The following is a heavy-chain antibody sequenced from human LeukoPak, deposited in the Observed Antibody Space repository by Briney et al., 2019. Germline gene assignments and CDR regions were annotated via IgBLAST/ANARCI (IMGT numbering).Heavy chain of an antibody. CDR3: ARGRRYCSSTSCAPPQTYYDFWSGSKLNDY. J-gene: IGHJ4*02. CDR1: GYTFTSYD. Sequence: ASVKVSCKASGYTFTSYDINWVRQATGQGLEWMGWMNPNSGNTGYAQKFQGRVTMTRNTSISTAYMELSSLRSEDTAVCYCARGRRYCSSTSCAPPQTYYDFWSGSKLNDYWGQGTLVTVSS. V-gene: IGHV1-8*01. D-gene: IGHD2-2*01. CDR2: MNPNSGNT.